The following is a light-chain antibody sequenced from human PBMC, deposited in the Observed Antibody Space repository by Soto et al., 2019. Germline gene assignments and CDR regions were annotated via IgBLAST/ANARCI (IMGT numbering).Light chain of an antibody. CDR1: SSKLGAGYD. Sequence: QLVLTQPPSVSGAPVQRVTISCTGNSSKLGAGYDVHWYRQLPGAAPKLVIFGNRNRPSGVPERFSGSKSGTSASLAITGLQGEDEADYYCQAYDYSLTASVFGGGTKVTVL. CDR3: QAYDYSLTASV. CDR2: GNR. V-gene: IGLV1-40*01. J-gene: IGLJ3*02.